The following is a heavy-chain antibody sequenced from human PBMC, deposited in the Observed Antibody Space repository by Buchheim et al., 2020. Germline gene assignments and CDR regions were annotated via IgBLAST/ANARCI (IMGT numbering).Heavy chain of an antibody. J-gene: IGHJ4*02. CDR2: IYYSGST. CDR3: ARGIRFLEWLLDSPYYFDY. CDR1: GGSISSGDYY. Sequence: QVQLQESGPGLVKPSQTLSLTCTVSGGSISSGDYYWSWIRQPPGKGLEWIGYIYYSGSTYYNPSLKRRVTISVDTSKNQFSLKLSSVTAADTAVYYCARGIRFLEWLLDSPYYFDYWGQGTL. V-gene: IGHV4-30-4*01. D-gene: IGHD3-3*01.